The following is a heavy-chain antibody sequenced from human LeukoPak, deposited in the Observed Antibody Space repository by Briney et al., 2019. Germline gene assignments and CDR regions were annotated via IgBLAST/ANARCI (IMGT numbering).Heavy chain of an antibody. V-gene: IGHV3-30*18. D-gene: IGHD3-10*01. CDR2: ISSDGSNK. CDR3: ANDAGGRPLDY. CDR1: GFTFSSYV. Sequence: GRSLRLSCAASGFTFSSYVMHWVRQAPGKGLAWVALISSDGSNKNYADSVKGRFTISRDNSKNTLYLQMNSLRAEDTAVYYCANDAGGRPLDYWGQGTLVTVSS. J-gene: IGHJ4*02.